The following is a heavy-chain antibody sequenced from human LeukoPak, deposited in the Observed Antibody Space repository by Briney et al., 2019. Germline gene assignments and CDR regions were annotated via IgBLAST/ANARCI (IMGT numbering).Heavy chain of an antibody. CDR3: ARHSVRGKFIMWVVGAFDI. CDR2: IYYTGST. D-gene: IGHD3-16*01. CDR1: GYSISSGYY. Sequence: PSETLSLTCAVSGYSISSGYYWGWIRQPPGKGLEWIGSIYYTGSTYYNPSLKSRVTISVDTSRNQFSLKLSSVTAADTAVYYCARHSVRGKFIMWVVGAFDIWGQGTMVPVSS. J-gene: IGHJ3*02. V-gene: IGHV4-38-2*01.